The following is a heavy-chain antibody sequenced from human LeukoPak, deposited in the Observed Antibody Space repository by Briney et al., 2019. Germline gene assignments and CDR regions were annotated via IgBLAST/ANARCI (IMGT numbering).Heavy chain of an antibody. Sequence: SVKVSCKASGGTFSSYAISWVRQAPGQGLEWMGRIIPILGIANYAQKFQGRVTITADKSTSTAYMELSSLRSEDTAVYYCARSYDILIATPFYWGQGTLVTVSS. J-gene: IGHJ4*02. D-gene: IGHD3-9*01. CDR2: IIPILGIA. V-gene: IGHV1-69*04. CDR1: GGTFSSYA. CDR3: ARSYDILIATPFY.